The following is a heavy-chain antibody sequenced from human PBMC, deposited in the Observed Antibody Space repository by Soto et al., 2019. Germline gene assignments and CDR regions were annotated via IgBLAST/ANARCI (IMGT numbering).Heavy chain of an antibody. D-gene: IGHD4-17*01. CDR2: ISYDGSNK. CDR1: GFTFSSYG. V-gene: IGHV3-30*18. J-gene: IGHJ1*01. Sequence: QVQLVESGGGVVQPGRSLRLSCAASGFTFSSYGMHWVRQAPGKGLEWVAVISYDGSNKYYADSVKGRFTISRDNSKNTLYLQMNSLRAEDTAVYYCAKRGPYGGRHFQHWGQGTLVTVSS. CDR3: AKRGPYGGRHFQH.